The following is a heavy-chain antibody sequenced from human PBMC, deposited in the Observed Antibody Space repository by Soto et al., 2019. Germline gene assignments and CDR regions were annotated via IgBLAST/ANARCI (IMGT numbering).Heavy chain of an antibody. J-gene: IGHJ6*02. CDR1: GFTFSSYA. V-gene: IGHV3-30-3*01. CDR3: ARVRGVLAGSKYCYYGMDV. Sequence: QVQLVESGGGVVQPGRSLRLSCAASGFTFSSYAMHWVRQAPGKGLEWVAVISYDGSNKYYADSVKGRFTISRDNSKNTLYLQMNSLRAEDTAVYYCARVRGVLAGSKYCYYGMDVWGQGTTVTVSS. D-gene: IGHD2-8*02. CDR2: ISYDGSNK.